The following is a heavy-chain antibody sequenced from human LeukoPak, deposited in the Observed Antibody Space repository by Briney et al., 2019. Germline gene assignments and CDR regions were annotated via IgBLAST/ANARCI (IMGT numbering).Heavy chain of an antibody. CDR1: GYIFTAYY. CDR2: FNPNNGGT. D-gene: IGHD5-24*01. V-gene: IGHV1-2*02. CDR3: ARAWQPATYMDV. J-gene: IGHJ6*03. Sequence: ASVKVSCKASGYIFTAYYIHWVRQAPGQGLEWMGWFNPNNGGTHYAQKFQGRVTMTKDTSINTAYMELSRLKSDDTAVYYCARAWQPATYMDVWGKGTTVTVSS.